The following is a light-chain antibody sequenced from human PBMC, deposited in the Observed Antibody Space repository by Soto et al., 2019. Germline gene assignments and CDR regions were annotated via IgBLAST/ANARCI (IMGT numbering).Light chain of an antibody. J-gene: IGKJ4*01. CDR1: QSISSAY. Sequence: ETVLTQPPGTLSLSPGERATLSCRASQSISSAYLAWYQQRPGQAPRLLISGASNRATGIPDRFSGSGSGTDFTLTISRLEPEDFAVYYCQRYGGSPLVTFGGGTKVEIK. V-gene: IGKV3-20*01. CDR2: GAS. CDR3: QRYGGSPLVT.